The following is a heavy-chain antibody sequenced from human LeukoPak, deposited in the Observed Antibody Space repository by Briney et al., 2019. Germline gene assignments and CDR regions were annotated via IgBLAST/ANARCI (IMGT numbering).Heavy chain of an antibody. Sequence: SVKVSCKASGGTLSSYAISWVRQAPGQGLEWMGRIIPIFGIANYAQKFQGRVTITADKSTSTAYMELSSLRSEDTAVYYCAREPESGAPDYWGQGTLVTVSS. CDR1: GGTLSSYA. D-gene: IGHD3-10*01. CDR3: AREPESGAPDY. V-gene: IGHV1-69*04. CDR2: IIPIFGIA. J-gene: IGHJ4*02.